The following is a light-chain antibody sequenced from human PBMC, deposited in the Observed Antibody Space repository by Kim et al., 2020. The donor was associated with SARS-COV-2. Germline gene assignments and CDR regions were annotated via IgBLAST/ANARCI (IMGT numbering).Light chain of an antibody. V-gene: IGKV3-20*01. CDR2: GAS. J-gene: IGKJ5*01. CDR3: QYYGSSPPIP. Sequence: EVVLTQSPGILSLSPRERATLSCRASQSVSSNYLAWYQQRPGQSPRLLIYGASTRATGIPDRFSGSGSGTDFTLTISGLEPEDFAVYYCQYYGSSPPIPFGQGTRPAIK. CDR1: QSVSSNY.